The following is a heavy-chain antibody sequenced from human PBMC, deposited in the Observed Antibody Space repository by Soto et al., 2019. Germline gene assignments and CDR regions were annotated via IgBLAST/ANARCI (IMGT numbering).Heavy chain of an antibody. Sequence: SVKVSCKASGGTFSSYAISWVRQAPGQGLEWMGGIIPIFGTANYAQKFQGRVTITADESTSTAYMELSSLRSEDTAVYYCARDPISAAGTHFYYYYGMDVWGQGTTVTVS. CDR3: ARDPISAAGTHFYYYYGMDV. J-gene: IGHJ6*02. CDR1: GGTFSSYA. CDR2: IIPIFGTA. V-gene: IGHV1-69*13. D-gene: IGHD6-13*01.